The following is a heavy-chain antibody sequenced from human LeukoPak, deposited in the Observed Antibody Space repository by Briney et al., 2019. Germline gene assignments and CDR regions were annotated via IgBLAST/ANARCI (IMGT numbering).Heavy chain of an antibody. V-gene: IGHV4-31*03. CDR2: IYYSGRT. D-gene: IGHD6-19*01. Sequence: PSQTLSLTCTVSGGSISSGGYYWSWIRQHPGKGLEWIGYIYYSGRTYYSPSLKSRITTSVDTSKNQFSLKLSSVTAADTAVYYCAREIAVAGTLDAFDIWGQGTMVTVSS. J-gene: IGHJ3*02. CDR1: GGSISSGGYY. CDR3: AREIAVAGTLDAFDI.